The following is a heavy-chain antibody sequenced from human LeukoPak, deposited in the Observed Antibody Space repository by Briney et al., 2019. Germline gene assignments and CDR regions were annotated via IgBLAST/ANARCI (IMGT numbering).Heavy chain of an antibody. J-gene: IGHJ6*02. CDR2: IYYSGST. D-gene: IGHD3-22*01. CDR3: ARLQYYDSSGYYYVVYYYYGMDV. V-gene: IGHV4-39*01. CDR1: GGSISSSSYY. Sequence: SETLSLTCTVSGGSISSSSYYWGWIRQPPGKGLEWIGSIYYSGSTYYNPSLKSRVTISVDTSKNQFSLKLSSVTAADTAVYYCARLQYYDSSGYYYVVYYYYGMDVWGQGTTVTVSS.